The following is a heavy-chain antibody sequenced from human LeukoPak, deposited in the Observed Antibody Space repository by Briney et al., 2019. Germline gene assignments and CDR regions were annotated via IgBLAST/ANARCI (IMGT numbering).Heavy chain of an antibody. J-gene: IGHJ4*02. Sequence: PSETLSLTCTVSGGSISSSSYYWGWIRQPPGKGLEWIGSIYYSGSTYYNPSLKSRVTISVDTSKNQFSLKLSSVTAADTAVYYCARDRYYDFWSGYYTRYFDYWGQGTLVTVSS. D-gene: IGHD3-3*01. CDR3: ARDRYYDFWSGYYTRYFDY. CDR1: GGSISSSSYY. CDR2: IYYSGST. V-gene: IGHV4-39*07.